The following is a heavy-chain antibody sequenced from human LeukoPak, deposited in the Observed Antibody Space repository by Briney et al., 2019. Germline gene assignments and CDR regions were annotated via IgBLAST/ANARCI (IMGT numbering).Heavy chain of an antibody. J-gene: IGHJ6*02. Sequence: ASVKVSCKASGYTFTSYYMHWVRQAPGQGLEWMGIINPSGGSTSYAQKFQGRVTMTRDTSTSTVYMELSSLRSEDAAVYYCARVGIWFGEERGMDVWGQGTTVTVSS. CDR1: GYTFTSYY. V-gene: IGHV1-46*01. D-gene: IGHD3-10*01. CDR2: INPSGGST. CDR3: ARVGIWFGEERGMDV.